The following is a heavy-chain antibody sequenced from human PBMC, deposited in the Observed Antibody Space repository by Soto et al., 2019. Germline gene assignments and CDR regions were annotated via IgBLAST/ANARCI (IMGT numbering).Heavy chain of an antibody. V-gene: IGHV4-30-4*01. D-gene: IGHD2-21*02. CDR3: ARESVVVTAILHYYYGMDV. J-gene: IGHJ6*02. Sequence: SETLSLTCTVSGGSISSGDYYWSWIRQPPGKGLEWIGYIYYSGSTYYNPSLKSRVTISVDTSKNQFFLKLSSVTAADTAVYYCARESVVVTAILHYYYGMDVWGQGTTVTVSS. CDR1: GGSISSGDYY. CDR2: IYYSGST.